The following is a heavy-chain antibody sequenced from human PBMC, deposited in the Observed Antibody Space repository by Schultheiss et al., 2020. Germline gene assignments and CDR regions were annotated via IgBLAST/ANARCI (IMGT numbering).Heavy chain of an antibody. V-gene: IGHV1-69*13. Sequence: SVKVSCKASGGTFSSYAISWVRQAPGQGLEWMGRIIPIFGTANYAQKFQGRVTITADTSTVYMELSSLRSEDTAVYYCARDGLAARRTPRDFDPWGQGTLVTVSS. CDR1: GGTFSSYA. D-gene: IGHD6-6*01. J-gene: IGHJ5*02. CDR2: IIPIFGTA. CDR3: ARDGLAARRTPRDFDP.